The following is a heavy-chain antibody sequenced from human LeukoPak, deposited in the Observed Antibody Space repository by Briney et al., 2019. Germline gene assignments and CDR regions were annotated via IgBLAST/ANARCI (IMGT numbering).Heavy chain of an antibody. CDR1: GGSISSSSYY. CDR2: IYYSGST. CDR3: ARRRVGAANWFDP. J-gene: IGHJ5*02. D-gene: IGHD1-26*01. V-gene: IGHV4-39*01. Sequence: SETLSLTCTVSGGSISSSSYYWGWTRQPPGKGLEWIGSIYYSGSTYYNPSLKSRVTISVDTSKNQFSLKLSSVTAADTAVYYCARRRVGAANWFDPWGQGTLVTVSS.